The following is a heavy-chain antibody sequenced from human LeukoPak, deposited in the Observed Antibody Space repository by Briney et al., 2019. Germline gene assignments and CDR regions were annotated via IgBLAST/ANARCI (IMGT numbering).Heavy chain of an antibody. D-gene: IGHD6-19*01. V-gene: IGHV1-18*01. CDR1: GYTFTSYG. CDR2: ISAYNGNT. CDR3: ARYKDARYSSGWYNY. J-gene: IGHJ4*02. Sequence: ASVKVSCKASGYTFTSYGISWVRQAPGQGLEWMGWISAYNGNTNYAQKLQGRVTMTTDTSTSTAYMELRSLRCDDTAVYYCARYKDARYSSGWYNYWGQGTLVTVSS.